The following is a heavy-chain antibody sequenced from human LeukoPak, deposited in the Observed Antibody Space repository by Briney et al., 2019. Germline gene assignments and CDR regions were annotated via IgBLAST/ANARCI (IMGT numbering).Heavy chain of an antibody. D-gene: IGHD3-10*01. Sequence: SVKVSCKTSGYSFTAYYIHWVRQAPGQGLELMGWINPNSGATNYAQKFQGRVTMTRDTSISTVYMDLNRLTSDDTAVYYCARAPGSFDYWGQGTLVTVSS. J-gene: IGHJ4*02. V-gene: IGHV1-2*02. CDR2: INPNSGAT. CDR3: ARAPGSFDY. CDR1: GYSFTAYY.